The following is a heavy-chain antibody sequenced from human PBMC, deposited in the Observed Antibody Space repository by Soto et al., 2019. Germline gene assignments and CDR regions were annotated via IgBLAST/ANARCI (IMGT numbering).Heavy chain of an antibody. CDR3: AKALGELSPDSYDY. CDR1: GFTFSDYA. CDR2: ISYDGSDK. V-gene: IGHV3-30*18. D-gene: IGHD3-16*02. J-gene: IGHJ4*02. Sequence: QVHLVESGGAVVQPGRSLRLSCAASGFTFSDYAMHWVRQAPGKGLEWVAVISYDGSDKYHADSVKGRFTVSRDNSKNTLNLQMTSLTVDDTAVYYCAKALGELSPDSYDYWGQGTLITVSS.